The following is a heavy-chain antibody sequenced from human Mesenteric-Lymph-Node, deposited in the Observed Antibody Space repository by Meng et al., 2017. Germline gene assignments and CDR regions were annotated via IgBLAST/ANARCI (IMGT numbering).Heavy chain of an antibody. CDR3: ARVENRAFYS. V-gene: IGHV3-11*01. Sequence: LSLTCTVSGGSISSYYWSWIRQAPGKGLEWVSYLSGSGASTYYEDSIKGRFTVSRDKAKNSRYLQMNSLRAEDTAVYYCARVENRAFYSRGQGTLVTVSS. J-gene: IGHJ4*02. D-gene: IGHD2/OR15-2a*01. CDR2: LSGSGAST. CDR1: GGSISSYY.